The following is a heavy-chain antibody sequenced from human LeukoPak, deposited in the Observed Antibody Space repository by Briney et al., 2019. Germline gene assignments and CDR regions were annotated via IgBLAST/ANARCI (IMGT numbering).Heavy chain of an antibody. CDR1: GYTFSDYF. V-gene: IGHV1-2*02. J-gene: IGHJ4*02. D-gene: IGHD6-19*01. CDR2: INPYSGVT. Sequence: ASVKVSCKPSGYTFSDYFIHWVRQAPGQGIEWMGWINPYSGVTNSAQKFQGRVTMTTDTSIRTVYMEVSRTRSDDTAVYYCARGMAVGGTKIGFDYWGQGTVVTVSS. CDR3: ARGMAVGGTKIGFDY.